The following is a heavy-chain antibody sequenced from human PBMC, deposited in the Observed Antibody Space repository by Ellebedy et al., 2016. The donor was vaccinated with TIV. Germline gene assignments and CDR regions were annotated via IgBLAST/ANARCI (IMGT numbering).Heavy chain of an antibody. V-gene: IGHV3-23*01. J-gene: IGHJ3*01. CDR3: AKDQVGGDGRWVFDL. CDR1: GFTFSRHA. Sequence: GESLKISCAASGFTFSRHATAWVRQTPGKGLEWVSGIYRRGDRKYYTDSVKGRFTISKDNSKNTMYLEMDSLRVDDTGIYYCAKDQVGGDGRWVFDLWGQGTMVIVSS. D-gene: IGHD3-16*01. CDR2: IYRRGDRK.